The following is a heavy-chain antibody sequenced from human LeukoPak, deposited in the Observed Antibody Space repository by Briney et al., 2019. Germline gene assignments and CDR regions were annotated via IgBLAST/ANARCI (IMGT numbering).Heavy chain of an antibody. Sequence: ASGKVSCKASGFTFTDYDINWVRQASGQGLGWMGGINLNIGETGSAQKVQERGTMTRVTSISTAYMELSGLRSDDPAVYYCARGGEGGHCSAGSCRDFDIWGQGTLVTVSS. V-gene: IGHV1-8*01. CDR3: ARGGEGGHCSAGSCRDFDI. CDR2: INLNIGET. D-gene: IGHD2-15*01. CDR1: GFTFTDYD. J-gene: IGHJ4*02.